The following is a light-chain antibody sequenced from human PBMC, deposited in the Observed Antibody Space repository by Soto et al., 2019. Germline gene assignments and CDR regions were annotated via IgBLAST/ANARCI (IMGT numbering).Light chain of an antibody. J-gene: IGKJ5*01. CDR2: GAS. V-gene: IGKV3-20*01. Sequence: EIVLTQSPGTLSLSPGERATLSCRASQSVSSIYLAWFQQKPGQAPRLLIYGASSRATGIPDRFSGSGSGTDFTLTISRLEPEDFAVYYCQQYGSSPYPFGQGTRLEIK. CDR3: QQYGSSPYP. CDR1: QSVSSIY.